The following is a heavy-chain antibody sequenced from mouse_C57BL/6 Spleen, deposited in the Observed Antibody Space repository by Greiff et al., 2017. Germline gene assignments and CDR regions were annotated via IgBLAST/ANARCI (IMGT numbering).Heavy chain of an antibody. CDR3: ARGGTLDY. J-gene: IGHJ2*01. CDR2: ISSGSSTI. CDR1: GFTFSDYG. D-gene: IGHD3-3*01. V-gene: IGHV5-17*01. Sequence: EVKVVESGGGLVKPGGSLKLSCAASGFTFSDYGMHWVRQAPEKGLEWVAYISSGSSTIYYAATVKGRFTISRDTAKNTLFLQMTSLRSEDTAMYYCARGGTLDYWGQGTTLTVSS.